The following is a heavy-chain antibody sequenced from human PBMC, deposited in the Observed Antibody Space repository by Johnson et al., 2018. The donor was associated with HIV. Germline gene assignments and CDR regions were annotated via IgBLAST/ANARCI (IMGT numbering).Heavy chain of an antibody. J-gene: IGHJ3*02. Sequence: VQLVESGGGLVQPGGSLRLSCAASGFTVSSNYMSWVRQAPGKGLEWVSVIYSGGSTYYADSVKGRFTISRDNSKNMVYLQMNSLRAEDTALYYCAKESRAVAGTAFDIWGQGTMVTVSS. D-gene: IGHD6-19*01. CDR3: AKESRAVAGTAFDI. CDR1: GFTVSSNY. CDR2: IYSGGST. V-gene: IGHV3-66*01.